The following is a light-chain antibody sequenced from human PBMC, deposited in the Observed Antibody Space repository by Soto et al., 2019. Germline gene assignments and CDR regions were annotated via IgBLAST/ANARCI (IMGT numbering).Light chain of an antibody. CDR1: QTITRY. CDR2: AAS. V-gene: IGKV1-39*01. J-gene: IGKJ2*01. Sequence: DIQMTQSPSSLSASVGDRVTITCRANQTITRYLNWYQQKPGTAPKLLIYAASSLQEGVPSRFRGSGSLTDFTLTISNLQPEDFAAYSCQQSFSFPVTFGQGTKLEIK. CDR3: QQSFSFPVT.